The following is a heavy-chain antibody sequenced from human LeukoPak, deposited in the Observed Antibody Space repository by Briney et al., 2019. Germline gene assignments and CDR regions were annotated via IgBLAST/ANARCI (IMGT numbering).Heavy chain of an antibody. D-gene: IGHD5-24*01. J-gene: IGHJ4*02. CDR1: GFTFSNYA. V-gene: IGHV3-23*01. CDR3: AKGFRRDGYNCDY. Sequence: RTGGSLRLSCAASGFTFSNYAMSWVRQAPGKGLEWVSGISGSGRNTYYADSVKGRFAISRDNSKNTLYLQMNTLRAEDTALYYCAKGFRRDGYNCDYWGQGTLVTVSS. CDR2: ISGSGRNT.